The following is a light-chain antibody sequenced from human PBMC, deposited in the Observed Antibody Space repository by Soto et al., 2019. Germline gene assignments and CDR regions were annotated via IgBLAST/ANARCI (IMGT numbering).Light chain of an antibody. V-gene: IGLV2-11*01. J-gene: IGLJ1*01. CDR2: DVN. CDR3: CSYAGTYTYV. CDR1: SSDVGAYNY. Sequence: QSVLTQPRSVSGSPGQSVTISCTGTSSDVGAYNYVSWYQQHPGKAPKLMIYDVNKRPSGVPDRFSDSKSGNTASLTISGLQSEDEADYFCCSYAGTYTYVFATGTKVTVL.